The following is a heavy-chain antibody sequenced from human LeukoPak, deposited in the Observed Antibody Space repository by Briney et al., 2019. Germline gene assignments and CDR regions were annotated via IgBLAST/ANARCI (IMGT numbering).Heavy chain of an antibody. V-gene: IGHV3-7*01. D-gene: IGHD4-23*01. CDR3: ARDRGYSSFDY. J-gene: IGHJ4*02. CDR2: IKEDGSEI. Sequence: GGSLRLSCEASAFTFSSYWMSWVRQAPGKGLEWVANIKEDGSEINYVDSVKGRFTISRDNARNSLFLQMNSLRVEDTAMYYCARDRGYSSFDYWGQGTLVTVSS. CDR1: AFTFSSYW.